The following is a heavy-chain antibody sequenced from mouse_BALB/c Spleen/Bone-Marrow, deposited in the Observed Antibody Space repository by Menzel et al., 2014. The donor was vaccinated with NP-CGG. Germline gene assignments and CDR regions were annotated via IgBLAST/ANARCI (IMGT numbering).Heavy chain of an antibody. CDR2: IYPGDGDT. J-gene: IGHJ2*01. CDR3: ARSYYGSSYYFDY. D-gene: IGHD1-1*01. Sequence: QVQLQHPGPELVKPGASVKISCKASGYAFSSSWMNWVKQRPGQGLEWIGRIYPGDGDTNYNGKFKGKATLTADKSSSTAYMQLSSLTSVDSAVYFCARSYYGSSYYFDYWGQGTTLTVSS. CDR1: GYAFSSSW. V-gene: IGHV1-82*01.